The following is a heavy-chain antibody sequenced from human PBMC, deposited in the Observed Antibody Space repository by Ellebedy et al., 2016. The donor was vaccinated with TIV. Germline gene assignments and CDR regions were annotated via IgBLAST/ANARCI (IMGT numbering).Heavy chain of an antibody. V-gene: IGHV1-2*02. CDR2: INPRNGVT. CDR1: GYTFTAYS. J-gene: IGHJ4*02. Sequence: ASVKVSXXASGYTFTAYSMHWVRQAPGQGLEWMGWINPRNGVTKYAQKFQGRVTMTRDTSASITTAYMELSSLRSDDTAIYYCARDRTVAVAVFATDFWGQGTLVTVSS. D-gene: IGHD6-19*01. CDR3: ARDRTVAVAVFATDF.